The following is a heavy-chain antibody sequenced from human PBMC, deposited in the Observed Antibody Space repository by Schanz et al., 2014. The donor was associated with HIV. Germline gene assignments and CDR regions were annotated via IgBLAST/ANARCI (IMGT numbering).Heavy chain of an antibody. V-gene: IGHV4-34*01. D-gene: IGHD1-1*01. CDR1: GGSFSGYY. CDR3: ARATTDPFQPTYYFDS. Sequence: QVQLQHWGAGLLKPSETLSLTCAVYGGSFSGYYWSWIRQPPGKGLEWIGEINHSGSTNYNPSRKSRFTISLASPKRQFSLMLKSVTAADTAVYFCARATTDPFQPTYYFDSWGQGTLVTVSS. CDR2: INHSGST. J-gene: IGHJ4*02.